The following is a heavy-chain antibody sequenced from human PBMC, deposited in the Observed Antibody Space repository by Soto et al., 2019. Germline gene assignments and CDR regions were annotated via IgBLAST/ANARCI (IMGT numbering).Heavy chain of an antibody. CDR3: AKLPWEVAPS. V-gene: IGHV3-74*01. D-gene: IGHD1-26*01. CDR1: GFTFGNFW. J-gene: IGHJ4*02. Sequence: XPSLRLSSPLSGFTFGNFWVHSVGQAAGKGLEWVEHIGPDGTDIGYADYVKGRFIISRDNARNTVYLQMKSLEAEHTAVHYCAKLPWEVAPSWGQGTLVTVSS. CDR2: IGPDGTDI.